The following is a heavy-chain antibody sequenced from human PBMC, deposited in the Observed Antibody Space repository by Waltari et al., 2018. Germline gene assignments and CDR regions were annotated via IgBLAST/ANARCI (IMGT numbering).Heavy chain of an antibody. V-gene: IGHV1-2*02. J-gene: IGHJ4*02. CDR2: INPNSGGT. CDR1: GFTFTGYY. Sequence: QVQLVQSGAEVKMPGASVKVSCRASGFTFTGYYMHWVRQAPGQGLEWMGWINPNSGGTKFAQKFQGRVTMTRDTSISTAYMELSRLSSDDTAVYYCARGGYTSAWYEPDFDYWGQGTLVTVSS. D-gene: IGHD6-19*01. CDR3: ARGGYTSAWYEPDFDY.